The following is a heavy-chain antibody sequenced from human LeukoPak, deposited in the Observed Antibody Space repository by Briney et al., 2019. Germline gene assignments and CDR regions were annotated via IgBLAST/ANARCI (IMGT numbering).Heavy chain of an antibody. Sequence: GGSLRLSCAASGFTFSSYVMSWVRQAPGKGLEWVSAITGSGGSTYYADSVKGRFTISRDNSKNTLYLQMNSLRAEDTAVYYCAKDGSSGYYLTGNWFDPWGQGTLVTVSS. V-gene: IGHV3-23*01. CDR1: GFTFSSYV. CDR2: ITGSGGST. CDR3: AKDGSSGYYLTGNWFDP. J-gene: IGHJ5*02. D-gene: IGHD3-22*01.